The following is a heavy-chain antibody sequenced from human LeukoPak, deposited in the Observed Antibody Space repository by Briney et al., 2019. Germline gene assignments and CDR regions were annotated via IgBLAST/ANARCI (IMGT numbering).Heavy chain of an antibody. CDR3: ARKVTVANGGAFDI. CDR1: GDSFSSNSAA. CDR2: TYYRSKWYN. J-gene: IGHJ3*02. Sequence: SQTLSLTCAISGDSFSSNSAAWNWIRQSPSRGLEWLGRTYYRSKWYNDYAVSVKGRITINPDTSKNQFSLQLNSVTPEDTAVYYCARKVTVANGGAFDIWGQGTMVTVSS. D-gene: IGHD6-19*01. V-gene: IGHV6-1*01.